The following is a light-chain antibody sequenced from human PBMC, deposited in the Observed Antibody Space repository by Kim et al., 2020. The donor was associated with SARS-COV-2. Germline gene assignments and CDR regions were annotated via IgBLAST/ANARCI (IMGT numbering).Light chain of an antibody. Sequence: DIQMTQSPSTLSASVGDKVTITCRASHSISQWLAWYQQKPGRAPTLLVYKASSLKSGVPSRFSGSGSGTEFTLTISSLQPDDFATYYCQQYNSYWTFGQGTKVDIK. CDR2: KAS. CDR3: QQYNSYWT. CDR1: HSISQW. V-gene: IGKV1-5*03. J-gene: IGKJ1*01.